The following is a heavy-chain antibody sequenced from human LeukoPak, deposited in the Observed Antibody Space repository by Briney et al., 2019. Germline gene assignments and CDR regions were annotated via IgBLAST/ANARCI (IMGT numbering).Heavy chain of an antibody. D-gene: IGHD6-19*01. Sequence: SETLSLTCSVSGGSISSYYWSWIRQPAGKGLEWIGRIKNSGNTNYNPSLESRVTLSLDTSKNQFPLNLSSATAADTAVYYCAREGSSSGWRPFDIWGQGTVVTVSS. CDR3: AREGSSSGWRPFDI. CDR2: IKNSGNT. J-gene: IGHJ3*02. CDR1: GGSISSYY. V-gene: IGHV4-4*07.